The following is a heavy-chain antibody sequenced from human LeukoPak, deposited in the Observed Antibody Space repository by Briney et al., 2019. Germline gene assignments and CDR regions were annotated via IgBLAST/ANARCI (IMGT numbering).Heavy chain of an antibody. J-gene: IGHJ2*01. V-gene: IGHV4-59*08. D-gene: IGHD2-15*01. CDR1: GGSISSYY. CDR2: ISYTGSS. CDR3: ARHLGCSGGSCFNWYFDL. Sequence: SETLSLTCTVSGGSISSYYWSWIRQPPGKGLEWIGYISYTGSSNYNPSLKSRVTMSLDTSKNQFSLKLSSVTAADTAEYCCARHLGCSGGSCFNWYFDLWGRGTLVTVSS.